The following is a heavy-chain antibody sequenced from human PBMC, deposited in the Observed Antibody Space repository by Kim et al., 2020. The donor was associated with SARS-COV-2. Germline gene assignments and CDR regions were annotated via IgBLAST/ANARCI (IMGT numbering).Heavy chain of an antibody. J-gene: IGHJ5*02. CDR3: ARDLDL. Sequence: GGSLRLSCAASGFIFSRNSMNWVRQAPGKGLEWVSSISPSGTYIHYGDSVKGRFTISRDDAKNSLYLQMNSLRAEDTAVYYCARDLDLSAQGTLVTVSS. CDR2: ISPSGTYI. V-gene: IGHV3-21*01. CDR1: GFIFSRNS.